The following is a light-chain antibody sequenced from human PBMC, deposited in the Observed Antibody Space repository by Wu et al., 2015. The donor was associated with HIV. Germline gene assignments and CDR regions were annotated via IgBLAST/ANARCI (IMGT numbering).Light chain of an antibody. Sequence: EIVLTQSPANLSLSPGERATLSCRASQSVSSYLAWYQQKPGQAPRLLIYDASNRATGIPARFSGSESGTDFTLTISSLEPEDSAVYYCQQRSNWPPEVTFGPGTKVEIK. CDR2: DAS. V-gene: IGKV3-11*01. J-gene: IGKJ3*01. CDR1: QSVSSY. CDR3: QQRSNWPPEVT.